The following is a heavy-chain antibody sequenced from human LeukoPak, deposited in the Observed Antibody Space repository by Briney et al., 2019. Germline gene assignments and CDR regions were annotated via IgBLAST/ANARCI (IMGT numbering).Heavy chain of an antibody. CDR3: AREVTGY. V-gene: IGHV3-48*03. D-gene: IGHD4-11*01. Sequence: GGSLRLSCAASGFPFSSYDMNWVRQTPGKGLEWVSYISDTGRTTYYAEYVKGRFTISRDNTKNSLYLQMNSLRAGDTAVYYCAREVTGYWGQGTLVTVSS. CDR1: GFPFSSYD. J-gene: IGHJ4*02. CDR2: ISDTGRTT.